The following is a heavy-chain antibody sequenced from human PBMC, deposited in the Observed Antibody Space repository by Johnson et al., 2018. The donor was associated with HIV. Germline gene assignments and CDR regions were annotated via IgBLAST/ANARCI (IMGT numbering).Heavy chain of an antibody. D-gene: IGHD6-6*01. Sequence: VQLVESGGGVVQPGRSLRLSCAVSGFSVSYNYMSWVRQAPGKGLEWVSVIYSGGSTYYADSVKGRFTISRDNSKNTLYLQMNSLRAEDTAVYYCAKDQFPAYSNSLFPDAFDIWGQGTMVTVSS. V-gene: IGHV3-66*02. CDR3: AKDQFPAYSNSLFPDAFDI. CDR2: IYSGGST. CDR1: GFSVSYNY. J-gene: IGHJ3*02.